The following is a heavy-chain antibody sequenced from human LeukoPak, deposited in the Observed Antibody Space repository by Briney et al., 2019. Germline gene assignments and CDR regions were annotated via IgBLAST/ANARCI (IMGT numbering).Heavy chain of an antibody. Sequence: ASVKVSCKASGYTFTGYYMHWVRQAPGQGLEWIGLINPKNGGTSYAQRFQGRVTMTRDTSITTAYMELSSLRSDDTAVYYCARDSRVTNGDYWGQGTLVTVSS. V-gene: IGHV1-2*02. CDR1: GYTFTGYY. CDR2: INPKNGGT. D-gene: IGHD3-10*01. J-gene: IGHJ4*02. CDR3: ARDSRVTNGDY.